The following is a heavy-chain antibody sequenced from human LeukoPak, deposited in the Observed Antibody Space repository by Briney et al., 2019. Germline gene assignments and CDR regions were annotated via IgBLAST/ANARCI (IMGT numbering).Heavy chain of an antibody. J-gene: IGHJ6*02. Sequence: IPSETLSLTCTVSAVSINNYYWSWIRQPPGKGLEWIGYIYYSGSTNYNPSLKGRVTISVDTSKKQVSLNLSSVTAADTAVYYCARVAARYVGMDVWGQGTTVTVSS. CDR2: IYYSGST. CDR3: ARVAARYVGMDV. CDR1: AVSINNYY. V-gene: IGHV4-59*01. D-gene: IGHD6-6*01.